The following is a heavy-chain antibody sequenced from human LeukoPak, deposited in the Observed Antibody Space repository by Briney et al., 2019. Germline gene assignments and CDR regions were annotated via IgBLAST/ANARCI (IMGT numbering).Heavy chain of an antibody. D-gene: IGHD2-2*01. Sequence: EASVKDSCKASGYTFTSYDINWVRQATGQGLEWMGWMNPNSGNTGYAQKFQGRVTMTRNTSISTAYTELSSLRSEDTAVYYCARTARPIVVVPAALGAFDYWGQGTLVTVSS. V-gene: IGHV1-8*01. CDR3: ARTARPIVVVPAALGAFDY. CDR2: MNPNSGNT. J-gene: IGHJ4*02. CDR1: GYTFTSYD.